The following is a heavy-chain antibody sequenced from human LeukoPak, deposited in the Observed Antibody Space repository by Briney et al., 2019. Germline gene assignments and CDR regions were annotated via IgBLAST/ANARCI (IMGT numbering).Heavy chain of an antibody. CDR3: ARSGSRLTWFGETMGYCDH. CDR2: MNPNSGNT. Sequence: GASVKVSCKASGYTFTSYDINWVRQATGQGLEWMGWMNPNSGNTDYAQKVQGRVTMTTDTSTSTAYMELRSLRSDDTAVYYCARSGSRLTWFGETMGYCDHWGQGTLVTVSS. CDR1: GYTFTSYD. D-gene: IGHD3-10*01. J-gene: IGHJ4*02. V-gene: IGHV1-8*02.